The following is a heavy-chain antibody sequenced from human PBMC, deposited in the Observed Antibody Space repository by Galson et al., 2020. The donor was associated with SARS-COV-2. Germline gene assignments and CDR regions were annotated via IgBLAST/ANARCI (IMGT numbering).Heavy chain of an antibody. D-gene: IGHD2-2*01. CDR1: GGSISSGSYY. V-gene: IGHV4-61*02. Sequence: SETLSLTCTVSGGSISSGSYYWSWIRQPAGKGLEWIGRIYTSGSTNYNPSLKSRVTISVDTSKNQFSLKLSSVTAADMAVYYCAGGPAAIYYYYMDVWGKGTTVTISS. CDR3: AGGPAAIYYYYMDV. J-gene: IGHJ6*03. CDR2: IYTSGST.